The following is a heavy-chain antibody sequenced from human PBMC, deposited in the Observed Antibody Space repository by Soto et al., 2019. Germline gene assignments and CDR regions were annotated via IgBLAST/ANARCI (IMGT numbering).Heavy chain of an antibody. J-gene: IGHJ5*02. D-gene: IGHD2-15*01. Sequence: QITLKESGPTLVKPTQTLTLTCTFSGFSLSTSGVGVGWIRQPPGKALEWLALIYWDDDNRYSPSLKSRLTITKHTTKDQVVLTMTNMDPVDTATYYCAHSKARFRRECRGGTCYSLDPWGQGTLVTVSS. CDR1: GFSLSTSGVG. CDR2: IYWDDDN. CDR3: AHSKARFRRECRGGTCYSLDP. V-gene: IGHV2-5*02.